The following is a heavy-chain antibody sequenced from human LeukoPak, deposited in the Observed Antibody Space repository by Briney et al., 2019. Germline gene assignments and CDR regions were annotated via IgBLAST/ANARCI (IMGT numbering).Heavy chain of an antibody. Sequence: SETLTLPCTLSGDSLTGYHWSWIRQPPGKGLEWIGYIYSNEATQYKPSLKSRVTISADTSKNQFSLKLTSVSAAYTAIYYCASRNDFHFWGQGTLVTVSS. CDR3: ASRNDFHF. J-gene: IGHJ4*03. CDR2: IYSNEAT. CDR1: GDSLTGYH. V-gene: IGHV4-4*08.